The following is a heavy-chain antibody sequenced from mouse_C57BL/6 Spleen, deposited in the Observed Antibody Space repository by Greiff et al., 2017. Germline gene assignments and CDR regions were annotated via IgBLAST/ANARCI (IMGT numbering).Heavy chain of an antibody. D-gene: IGHD1-1*01. CDR1: GYTFTEYT. Sequence: QVQLQQSGAELVKPGASVKLSCKASGYTFTEYTIHWVKQRSGQGLEWIGWFYPGSGSIKYNEKFKDKATLTADKSSSTVDMELSRLTSEDSAVYFCARHEDLREYGSSYGLFAYWGQGTLVTVSA. V-gene: IGHV1-62-2*01. J-gene: IGHJ3*01. CDR3: ARHEDLREYGSSYGLFAY. CDR2: FYPGSGSI.